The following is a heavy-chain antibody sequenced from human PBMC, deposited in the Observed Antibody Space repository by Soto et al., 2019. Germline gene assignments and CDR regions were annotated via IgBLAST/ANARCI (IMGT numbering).Heavy chain of an antibody. V-gene: IGHV3-21*06. J-gene: IGHJ3*02. CDR1: GFTFSSYS. D-gene: IGHD2-2*02. CDR2: ISSSSSYI. Sequence: PGGSLRLSCATSGFTFSSYSMNWVRQAPGKGLEWVSSISSSSSYIYYADSVKGRFTISRDNAKNSLYLQMNSLRAEDTAVYYCARGIGYCSSTSCYTGGVDAFDIWGQGTMVTVSS. CDR3: ARGIGYCSSTSCYTGGVDAFDI.